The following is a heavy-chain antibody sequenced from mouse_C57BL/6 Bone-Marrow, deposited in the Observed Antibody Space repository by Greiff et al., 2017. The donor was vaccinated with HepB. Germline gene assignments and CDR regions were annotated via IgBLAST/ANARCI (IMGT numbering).Heavy chain of an antibody. V-gene: IGHV1-64*01. J-gene: IGHJ4*01. CDR3: ARGDGNYVDAMDY. CDR1: GYTFTSYW. D-gene: IGHD2-1*01. Sequence: QVQLKQPGAELVKPGASVKLSCKASGYTFTSYWMHWVKQRPGQGLEWIGMIHPNSGSTNYNEKFKSKATLTVDKSSSTAYMQLSSLTSEDSAVYYCARGDGNYVDAMDYWGQGTSVTVSS. CDR2: IHPNSGST.